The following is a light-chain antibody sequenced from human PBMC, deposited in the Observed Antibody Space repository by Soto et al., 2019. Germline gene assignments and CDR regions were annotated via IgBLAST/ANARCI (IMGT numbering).Light chain of an antibody. J-gene: IGLJ1*01. V-gene: IGLV2-23*01. CDR1: SSDVGSYNL. CDR2: EGS. Sequence: QSVLTQPASVSGSPGQSITISYTGTSSDVGSYNLVSWYQQHPGKAPKLMIYEGSKRPSGVSNRFSGSKSGNTASLTISGLQAEDEADYYCCSYAGSSTYGFGTGTKVTVL. CDR3: CSYAGSSTYG.